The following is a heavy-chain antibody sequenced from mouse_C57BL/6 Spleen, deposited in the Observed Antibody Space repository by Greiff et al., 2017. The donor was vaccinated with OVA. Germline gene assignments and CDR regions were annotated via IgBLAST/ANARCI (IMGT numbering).Heavy chain of an antibody. D-gene: IGHD2-1*01. Sequence: QVHVKQSGAELVKPGASVKLSCKASGYAFSSYWMNWVKQRPGKGLEWIGQIYPGDGDTNYNGKFKGKATLTADKSSSTAYMQLSSLTSEDSAVYFCARGGGNYVYFDYWGQGTTLTVSS. CDR3: ARGGGNYVYFDY. CDR2: IYPGDGDT. J-gene: IGHJ2*01. V-gene: IGHV1-80*01. CDR1: GYAFSSYW.